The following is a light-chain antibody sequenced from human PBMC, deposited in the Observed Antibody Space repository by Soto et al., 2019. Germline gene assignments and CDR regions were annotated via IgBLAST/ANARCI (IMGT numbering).Light chain of an antibody. V-gene: IGKV1-39*01. CDR1: QKIDIY. J-gene: IGKJ1*01. CDR2: GES. CDR3: QQSYATPWT. Sequence: DIPMSQFPSSLSASVGDRVTITCRASQKIDIYLNWYQQKPGKAPKLLIYGESNLQSGVPSRFSASGSGTEFSLAISSMQPEDFATYYCQQSYATPWTFGQGTNVEMK.